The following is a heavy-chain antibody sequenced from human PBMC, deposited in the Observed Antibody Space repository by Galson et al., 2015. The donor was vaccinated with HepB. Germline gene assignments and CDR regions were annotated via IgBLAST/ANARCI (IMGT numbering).Heavy chain of an antibody. D-gene: IGHD2-8*01. CDR2: ITWRSVNI. Sequence: SLRLSCAASGFRFDDYAMHWVRQAPGKGLEWVSGITWRSVNIDYADSVKGRFTISRDNAKNSLYLQMNSLRAEDTAFYYCAKDKGSVNFYYMDVWGKGTTVTVSS. CDR1: GFRFDDYA. CDR3: AKDKGSVNFYYMDV. V-gene: IGHV3-9*01. J-gene: IGHJ6*03.